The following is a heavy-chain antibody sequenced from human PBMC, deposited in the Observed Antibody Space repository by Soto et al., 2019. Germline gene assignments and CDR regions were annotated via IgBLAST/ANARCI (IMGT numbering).Heavy chain of an antibody. CDR2: IYHSGST. Sequence: SETLSLTCAVSGGSISSSNWWSWVRQPPGKGLEWIGEIYHSGSTNYNPSLKSRVTISVDTSKNQFSLTVTSVTAADTAVYYCARRIVATEPFDYWGQGTLVTVSS. J-gene: IGHJ4*02. CDR3: ARRIVATEPFDY. CDR1: GGSISSSNW. D-gene: IGHD5-12*01. V-gene: IGHV4-4*02.